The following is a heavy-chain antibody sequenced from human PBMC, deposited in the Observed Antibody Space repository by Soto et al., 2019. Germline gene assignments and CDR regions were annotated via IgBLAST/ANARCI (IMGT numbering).Heavy chain of an antibody. D-gene: IGHD1-26*01. J-gene: IGHJ4*02. CDR2: ISPNSGGT. CDR3: GKVRSGDVGVFD. Sequence: QVQLVQSGAEVKKSGASVKVSCKASGYTFTGYYIHWVRQAPGQGPEWMGEISPNSGGTKYAQRFQGRVTMTRDTYITTVLMELSKLSPDDTAVYYCGKVRSGDVGVFDWGQGTLVTVYS. V-gene: IGHV1-2*02. CDR1: GYTFTGYY.